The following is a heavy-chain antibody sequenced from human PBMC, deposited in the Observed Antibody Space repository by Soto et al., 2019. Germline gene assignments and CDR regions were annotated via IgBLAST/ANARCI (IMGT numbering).Heavy chain of an antibody. CDR3: ARGRPTTVTTSYYYYGMDV. Sequence: QVQLVQSGAEVKKPGSSVKFSCKASGGTFSSYAISWVRQAPGQGLEWMGGIIPIFGTANYAQKFQGRVTITADESTSTAYMELSSVRSEDTAVYYCARGRPTTVTTSYYYYGMDVWGQGTTVTVSS. CDR2: IIPIFGTA. D-gene: IGHD4-17*01. J-gene: IGHJ6*02. CDR1: GGTFSSYA. V-gene: IGHV1-69*01.